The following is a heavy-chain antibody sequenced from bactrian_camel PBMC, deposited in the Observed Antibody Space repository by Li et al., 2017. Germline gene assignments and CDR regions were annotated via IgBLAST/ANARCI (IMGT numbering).Heavy chain of an antibody. CDR3: VVDWSHGDSRCSRQARDGGPVDFAY. D-gene: IGHD1*01. J-gene: IGHJ6*01. V-gene: IGHV3S1*01. CDR2: INSGGGTT. Sequence: HVQLVESGGGLVQPGGSLRLSCAASGFTFSSYWTYWVRQAPGKGLEWVSAINSGGGTTYYVDSVKGRFTISRDNAKNTLYLQMNSLKVEDTGIYYCVVDWSHGDSRCSRQARDGGPVDFAYWGQGTQVTVS. CDR1: GFTFSSYW.